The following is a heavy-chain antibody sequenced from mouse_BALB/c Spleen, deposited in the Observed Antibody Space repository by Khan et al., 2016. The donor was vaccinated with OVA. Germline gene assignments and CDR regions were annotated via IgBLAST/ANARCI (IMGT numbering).Heavy chain of an antibody. Sequence: QVQLKESGPELVRPGVSVKISCKGSGYTFTDYAMHWVKQSHAKSLEWIGVISTYCGNTDYNQKFKGKATMTVDKSSNTAYMELARFTSEDSAIYYCARGSGYDRFAYWGQGTLVTVSA. D-gene: IGHD2-2*01. J-gene: IGHJ3*01. CDR3: ARGSGYDRFAY. CDR2: ISTYCGNT. CDR1: GYTFTDYA. V-gene: IGHV1S137*01.